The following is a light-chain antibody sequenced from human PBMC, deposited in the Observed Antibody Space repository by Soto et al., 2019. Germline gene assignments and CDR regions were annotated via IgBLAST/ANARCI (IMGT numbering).Light chain of an antibody. CDR3: QQHNNWPPYT. CDR2: DAS. J-gene: IGKJ2*01. V-gene: IGKV3-11*01. CDR1: QSVSSY. Sequence: EIVLTQSPATLSLSPGERATLSCRASQSVSSYLAWYQQKPGQAPRLLIYDASNRATGIPARFSGSGSGTDFTLTISSLQSEDFAVYYCQQHNNWPPYTFGQGTKLEIK.